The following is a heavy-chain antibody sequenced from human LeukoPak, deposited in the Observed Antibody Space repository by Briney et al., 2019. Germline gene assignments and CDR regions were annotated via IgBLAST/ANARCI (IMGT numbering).Heavy chain of an antibody. CDR2: ISGSGDST. J-gene: IGHJ3*02. D-gene: IGHD1-26*01. V-gene: IGHV3-23*01. CDR1: GFTFSRNA. Sequence: GGSLRLSCAASGFTFSRNAMSWVRQAPGKGLEWVSSISGSGDSTYYADSVKGRFTISRDNSRNTLGLQMNTLRAEDTAVYYCARVRIVGSTYDAFDIWGQGTMVTVSS. CDR3: ARVRIVGSTYDAFDI.